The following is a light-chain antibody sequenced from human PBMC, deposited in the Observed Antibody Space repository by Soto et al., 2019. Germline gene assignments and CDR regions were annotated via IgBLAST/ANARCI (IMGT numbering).Light chain of an antibody. J-gene: IGLJ3*02. Sequence: QSVLTQPPSASGTPGQRVTISCSGSSSNIGRNTVNWYQQLPGTAPELLIYSNNQRPSGVPDRFSGSKSGTSASLAISGLQSEDEADYYCAAWDDSLNGFWVFGGGTKLTVL. CDR2: SNN. V-gene: IGLV1-44*01. CDR1: SSNIGRNT. CDR3: AAWDDSLNGFWV.